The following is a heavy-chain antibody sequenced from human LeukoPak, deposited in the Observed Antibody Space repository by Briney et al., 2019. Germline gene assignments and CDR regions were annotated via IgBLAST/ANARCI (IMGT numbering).Heavy chain of an antibody. J-gene: IGHJ4*02. D-gene: IGHD5-12*01. CDR1: GFTFSSYG. Sequence: GGSLRLSCAASGFTFSSYGMNWVRQAPGKGLEWVSYISSSSSTIYYADSVKGRFTISRDNAKNSLYLQMNSLRAEDTAVYYCARGGGYDSIDYWGQGTLVTVSS. V-gene: IGHV3-48*01. CDR3: ARGGGYDSIDY. CDR2: ISSSSSTI.